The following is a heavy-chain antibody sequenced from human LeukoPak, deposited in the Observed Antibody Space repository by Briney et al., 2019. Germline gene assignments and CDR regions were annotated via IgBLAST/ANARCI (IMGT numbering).Heavy chain of an antibody. Sequence: SETLSLTCTVSGGSISSYYWSWIRQPPGKGLEWIGYIYYSGSTNYNPSLKSRVTISVDTSKNQFSLKLSSVTAADTAVYYCASSPVVPAAMRGWFDPWGQGTLVTVSS. D-gene: IGHD2-2*01. J-gene: IGHJ5*02. CDR3: ASSPVVPAAMRGWFDP. V-gene: IGHV4-59*08. CDR1: GGSISSYY. CDR2: IYYSGST.